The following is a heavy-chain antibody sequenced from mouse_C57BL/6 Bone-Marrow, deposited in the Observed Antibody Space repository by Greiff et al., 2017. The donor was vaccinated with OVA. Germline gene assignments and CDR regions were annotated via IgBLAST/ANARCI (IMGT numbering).Heavy chain of an antibody. CDR1: GYTFTSYW. D-gene: IGHD1-1*01. Sequence: VQLQQPGAELVKPGASVKMSCKASGYTFTSYWITWVKQRPGQGLEWIGDIYPGSGSTNYNEKFKSKATLTVDTSSSTAYMQLSSLTSEDSAVYHCAREEGFTTVVATRFAYWGQGTLVTVSA. CDR3: AREEGFTTVVATRFAY. V-gene: IGHV1-55*01. J-gene: IGHJ3*01. CDR2: IYPGSGST.